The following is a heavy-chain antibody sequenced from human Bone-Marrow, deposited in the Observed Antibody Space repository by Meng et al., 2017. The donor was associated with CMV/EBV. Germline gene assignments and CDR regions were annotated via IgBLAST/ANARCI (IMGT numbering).Heavy chain of an antibody. D-gene: IGHD2-2*01. CDR2: IIPILGIA. Sequence: SVKVSCKASGGTFSSYTISWVRQAPGQGLEWMGRIIPILGIANYAQKFQGRVTMTTDTSTSTAYMELRSLRSDDTAVYYCARDEEMGPAAQNYYGMDVWGQGTTVTVSS. CDR1: GGTFSSYT. V-gene: IGHV1-69*04. CDR3: ARDEEMGPAAQNYYGMDV. J-gene: IGHJ6*02.